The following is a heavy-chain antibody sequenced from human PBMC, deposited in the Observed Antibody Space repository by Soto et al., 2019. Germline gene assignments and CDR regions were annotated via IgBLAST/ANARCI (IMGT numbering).Heavy chain of an antibody. CDR2: INGGNGNT. Sequence: ASVKVSFKAAGYTFTAYYMHWVRQAPGHRPELVGWINGGNGNTKYSNKFEGRVTISGDTSASTAYMELSSLRYEDTAVFYCVRVSLRSTVTMVYNKMDIWGHGTTVTVSS. J-gene: IGHJ3*02. V-gene: IGHV1-3*01. CDR3: VRVSLRSTVTMVYNKMDI. D-gene: IGHD3-10*01. CDR1: GYTFTAYY.